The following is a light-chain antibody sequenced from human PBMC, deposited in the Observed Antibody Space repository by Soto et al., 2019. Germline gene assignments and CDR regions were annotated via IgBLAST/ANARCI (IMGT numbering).Light chain of an antibody. V-gene: IGLV2-14*01. CDR2: DVT. Sequence: QSALTQPASVSGSPGQSITISCTGTSSDVGGYNYVSWYQQHPGKAPKLMIYDVTNRPSGVSNRFSGSKSGITASLTISWLQADDEADYYCSSYSSSTAVEFGGGTKLTVL. CDR1: SSDVGGYNY. CDR3: SSYSSSTAVE. J-gene: IGLJ2*01.